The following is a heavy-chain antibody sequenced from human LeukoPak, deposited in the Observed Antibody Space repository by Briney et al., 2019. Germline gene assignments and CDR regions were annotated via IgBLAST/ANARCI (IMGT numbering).Heavy chain of an antibody. D-gene: IGHD5-12*01. CDR3: AKDRVATFYWYFDL. J-gene: IGHJ2*01. Sequence: GSLRLSCAASGFTFDDYAMHWVRRAPGKGLEWVSLISGDGGSTYYADSVKGRFTISRDNSKNSLYLQMNSLRTEDTALYYCAKDRVATFYWYFDLWGRGTLVTVSS. CDR1: GFTFDDYA. CDR2: ISGDGGST. V-gene: IGHV3-43*02.